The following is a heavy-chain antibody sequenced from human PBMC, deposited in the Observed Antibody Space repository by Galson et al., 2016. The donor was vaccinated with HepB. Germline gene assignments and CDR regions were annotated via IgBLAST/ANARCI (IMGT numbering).Heavy chain of an antibody. D-gene: IGHD6-13*01. J-gene: IGHJ5*02. CDR2: IIPIFGTA. Sequence: SVKVSCKASGGTFSSYAISWVRQAPGQGLEWMGGIIPIFGTANYAQKFQGRVTITADESTSTAYMELSSLRSEDTAVYYCARDRQQPVGEYNWFDPWGQGTLVTVSS. V-gene: IGHV1-69*13. CDR1: GGTFSSYA. CDR3: ARDRQQPVGEYNWFDP.